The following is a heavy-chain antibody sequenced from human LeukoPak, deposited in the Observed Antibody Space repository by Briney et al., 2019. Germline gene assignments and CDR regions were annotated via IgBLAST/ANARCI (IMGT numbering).Heavy chain of an antibody. D-gene: IGHD3-22*01. Sequence: GGSLRLSCAASGFTFSSYAMSWVRQAPGKGLEWVSAISGSGGSTYYADSVKGRFTISRDNSKNTLYLQMNSLRAEDTAVYYCAKAPYDSSGYSPYYFDYWGQGTLVTVFS. CDR1: GFTFSSYA. V-gene: IGHV3-23*01. CDR2: ISGSGGST. CDR3: AKAPYDSSGYSPYYFDY. J-gene: IGHJ4*02.